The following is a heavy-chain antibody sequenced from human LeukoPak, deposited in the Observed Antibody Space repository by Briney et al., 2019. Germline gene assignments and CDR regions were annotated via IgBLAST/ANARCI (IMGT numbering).Heavy chain of an antibody. V-gene: IGHV3-21*04. Sequence: PGGSLRLSCAASRFTFTNYSMNWVRQAPGKGLEWVSSISSLSNYIYYADSVKGRFTISRDNSKNSLYLRMNSLRAEDTALYYCAKSEVVPAATPYYYYYYMDVWGKGTTVTVSS. J-gene: IGHJ6*03. CDR2: ISSLSNYI. CDR3: AKSEVVPAATPYYYYYYMDV. D-gene: IGHD2-2*01. CDR1: RFTFTNYS.